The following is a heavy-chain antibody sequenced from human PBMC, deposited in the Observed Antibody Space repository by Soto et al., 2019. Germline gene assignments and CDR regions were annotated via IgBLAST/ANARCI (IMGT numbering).Heavy chain of an antibody. CDR1: GFTVSSNY. D-gene: IGHD6-6*01. Sequence: AGSLRLSCAASGFTVSSNYMSWVRLAPGKGLEWVSVVYGGGTTSYADSVKGRFTISRDNSNNTLYLQMNSLRAEDTAVYYCAIGGPSSYRHGAFDIWGQGTMVTVSS. V-gene: IGHV3-53*01. J-gene: IGHJ3*02. CDR2: VYGGGTT. CDR3: AIGGPSSYRHGAFDI.